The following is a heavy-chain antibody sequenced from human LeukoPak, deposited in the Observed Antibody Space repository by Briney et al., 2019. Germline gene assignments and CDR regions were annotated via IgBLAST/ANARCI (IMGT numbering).Heavy chain of an antibody. V-gene: IGHV3-74*01. CDR1: GFTFSGYW. D-gene: IGHD4-17*01. CDR2: IYGDGSST. CDR3: ARDTGWYFDL. J-gene: IGHJ2*01. Sequence: GVSLTLSCAASGFTFSGYWMHWLRQVPGKGLVWFSRIYGDGSSTTYADYVKGRFTIYKDNAKNTVFLQMISLRAEDTAVYYCARDTGWYFDLWGRGTLVTVSS.